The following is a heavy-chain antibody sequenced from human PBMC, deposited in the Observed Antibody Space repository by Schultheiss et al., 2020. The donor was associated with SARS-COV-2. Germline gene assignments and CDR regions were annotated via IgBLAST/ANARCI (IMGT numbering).Heavy chain of an antibody. J-gene: IGHJ4*02. Sequence: GGSLRLSCAASGFTFSGSAMHWVRQASGKGLEWVGRIRSKANSYATAYAASVKGRFTISRDDSKSIAYLQMNSLKTEDTAVYYCTRDLRRGDGYNRDYWGQGTLVTVSS. CDR2: IRSKANSYAT. CDR3: TRDLRRGDGYNRDY. CDR1: GFTFSGSA. D-gene: IGHD5-24*01. V-gene: IGHV3-73*01.